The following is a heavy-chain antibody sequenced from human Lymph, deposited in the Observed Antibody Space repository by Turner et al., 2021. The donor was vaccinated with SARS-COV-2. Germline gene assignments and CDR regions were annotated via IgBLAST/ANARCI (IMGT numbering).Heavy chain of an antibody. CDR3: ARYGSGGYFYYGLDV. D-gene: IGHD3-10*01. CDR1: GFNFSTYA. CDR2: ISYDGSNK. Sequence: QVQLVESGGGVVQPGRSLRLSFAASGFNFSTYAIHWVRQAAGKGLEWVAVISYDGSNKYYADSVKGRFTISRDNSKNTLYLQMNSLRAEDTAVYYCARYGSGGYFYYGLDVWGQGTTVTVSS. J-gene: IGHJ6*02. V-gene: IGHV3-30*04.